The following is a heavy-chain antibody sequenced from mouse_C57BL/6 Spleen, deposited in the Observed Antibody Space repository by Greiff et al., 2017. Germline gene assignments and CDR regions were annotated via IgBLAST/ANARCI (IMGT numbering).Heavy chain of an antibody. CDR1: GYTFTDYE. V-gene: IGHV1-15*01. J-gene: IGHJ2*01. CDR3: TRSNWAFDY. Sequence: QVQLQQSGAELVRPGASVTLSCKASGYTFTDYEMHWVKQTPVHGLEWIGAIDPETGGTAYNQKFTGKAILTADKSSSTAYMELRSLTSEDSAVYYCTRSNWAFDYWGQGTTLTVSS. D-gene: IGHD4-1*01. CDR2: IDPETGGT.